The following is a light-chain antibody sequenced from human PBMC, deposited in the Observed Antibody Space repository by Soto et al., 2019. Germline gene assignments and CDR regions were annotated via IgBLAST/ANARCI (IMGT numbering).Light chain of an antibody. Sequence: QSALTQPASVSGSPGQSITISCTGTSSDVGGYNYVSWYQQHPGNAPKLLISEVSNRPSGVSNRFSGSKSGTSASLAITGLQAEDEADYYCQSSDSSLNVFGTGTKVTVL. J-gene: IGLJ1*01. CDR1: SSDVGGYNY. V-gene: IGLV2-14*01. CDR3: QSSDSSLNV. CDR2: EVS.